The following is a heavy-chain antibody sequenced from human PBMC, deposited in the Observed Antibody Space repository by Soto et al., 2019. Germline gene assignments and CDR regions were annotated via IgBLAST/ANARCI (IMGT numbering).Heavy chain of an antibody. Sequence: GASVKVSCKTSGYTCINYGISWVRQAPGQGPEWMGWISPYNDDTKYAQKLQGRVTMTTDTSTSTAYMELRSLRSDDTAVYYCARDSPPVDYWGQGTRVTVSS. J-gene: IGHJ4*02. CDR3: ARDSPPVDY. CDR2: ISPYNDDT. CDR1: GYTCINYG. V-gene: IGHV1-18*01.